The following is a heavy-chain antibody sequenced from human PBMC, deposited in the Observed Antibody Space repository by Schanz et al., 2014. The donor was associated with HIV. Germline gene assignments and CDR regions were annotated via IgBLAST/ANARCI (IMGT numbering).Heavy chain of an antibody. CDR1: GFIFSDYY. J-gene: IGHJ5*02. CDR3: AREYYSRNWNWFDP. Sequence: QVQLVESGGGVVQPGRSLRLSCTASGFIFSDYYMTWIRQSPGKGLEWLSHIDSRGRSIYYVDSIKGRFTISRDNAKNSLYLQMNFLRAEDTAVYYCAREYYSRNWNWFDPWGQGTMVTVSS. V-gene: IGHV3-11*04. D-gene: IGHD6-13*01. CDR2: IDSRGRSI.